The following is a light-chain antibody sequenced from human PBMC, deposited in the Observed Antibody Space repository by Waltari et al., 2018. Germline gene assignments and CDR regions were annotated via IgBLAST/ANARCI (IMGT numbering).Light chain of an antibody. CDR2: DVS. J-gene: IGLJ3*02. V-gene: IGLV2-14*01. CDR1: SRDVGFYNY. Sequence: QSALTQPTSVSGSPGQSITISCTGTSRDVGFYNYVSWYQQYPGKVPQLLIYDVSDRPSGVSSRFSDSKSGNTASLTISGLQADDEADYYCNSYSGSSSWVFGGGTKLTVL. CDR3: NSYSGSSSWV.